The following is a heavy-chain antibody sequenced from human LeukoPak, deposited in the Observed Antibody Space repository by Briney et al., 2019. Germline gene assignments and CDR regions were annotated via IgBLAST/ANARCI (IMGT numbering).Heavy chain of an antibody. CDR2: IYPGDSDT. D-gene: IGHD2-21*01. J-gene: IGHJ4*02. CDR3: ARLWRGPEEYYFDY. CDR1: GYSFTNYW. Sequence: GESLKISCKGSGYSFTNYWIGWVRQMPGKGLEWMGIIYPGDSDTRYSPSSQGQVTFSADKSISTVYLQWRSLKASDTAMYYRARLWRGPEEYYFDYWGQGTLVTVSS. V-gene: IGHV5-51*01.